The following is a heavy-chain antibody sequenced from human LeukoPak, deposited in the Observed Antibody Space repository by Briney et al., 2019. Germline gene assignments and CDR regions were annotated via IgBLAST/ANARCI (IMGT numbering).Heavy chain of an antibody. J-gene: IGHJ4*01. CDR2: ISSNGGTT. Sequence: GGSLRLSCAASGFTFSNYAMSWVRQAPGKGLEWVSSISSNGGTTYYADSVKGRFTISRDNAKNSLFLQMNSLRAEDTAIYYCTRTPLSGYFFDYRGQGSLVTVSS. CDR1: GFTFSNYA. CDR3: TRTPLSGYFFDY. V-gene: IGHV3-23*01. D-gene: IGHD3-3*01.